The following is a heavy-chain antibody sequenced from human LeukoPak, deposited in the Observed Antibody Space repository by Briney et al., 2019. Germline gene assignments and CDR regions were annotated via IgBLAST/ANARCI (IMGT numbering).Heavy chain of an antibody. V-gene: IGHV3-48*01. CDR2: ITSNSGTI. CDR1: GFPFSSYS. J-gene: IGHJ4*02. Sequence: GGSLRLSCATSGFPFSSYSMNWVRQAPGKGLEWVSYITSNSGTIYYADSVKGRFTISRDNAENSLHLQMSSLTAEDTAVYYCTRDPHALDYWGQGTLVTVSS. CDR3: TRDPHALDY.